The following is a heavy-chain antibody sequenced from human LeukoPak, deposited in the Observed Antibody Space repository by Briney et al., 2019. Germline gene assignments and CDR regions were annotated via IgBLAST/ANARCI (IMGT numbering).Heavy chain of an antibody. CDR2: ISSSSTYI. CDR3: ARDRALSAGYFDY. V-gene: IGHV3-21*01. Sequence: PGGSLRLSCVASGFTFSSHGMNWVRQAPGKGLEWVSFISSSSTYIYYADSVKGRFTISRDNAKNSLYLQMNSLRVEDTAVYHCARDRALSAGYFDYWGQGTLVTVSS. J-gene: IGHJ4*02. D-gene: IGHD6-19*01. CDR1: GFTFSSHG.